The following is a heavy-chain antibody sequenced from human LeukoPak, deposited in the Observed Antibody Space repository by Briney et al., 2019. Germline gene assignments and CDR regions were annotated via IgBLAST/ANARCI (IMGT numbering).Heavy chain of an antibody. J-gene: IGHJ4*02. Sequence: SGESLKISCKGSGYSFTSYWIGWVRQMPGKGLEWMGIIYPGDSDTRYSPSFQGQVTISADKSISTAYLQWSSLKASDAAMYYCARYTITMVRGVIIPFKIDYWGQGTLVTVSS. CDR1: GYSFTSYW. CDR3: ARYTITMVRGVIIPFKIDY. CDR2: IYPGDSDT. D-gene: IGHD3-10*01. V-gene: IGHV5-51*03.